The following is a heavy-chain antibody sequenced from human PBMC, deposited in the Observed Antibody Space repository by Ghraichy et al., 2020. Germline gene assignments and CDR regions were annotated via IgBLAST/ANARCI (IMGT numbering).Heavy chain of an antibody. CDR1: GYTFTSYA. V-gene: IGHV1-3*01. CDR2: INAGNGNT. CDR3: ATGSRRDY. J-gene: IGHJ4*02. D-gene: IGHD3-10*01. Sequence: ASVKVSCKASGYTFTSYAVHWVRQAPGQRLEWMGWINAGNGNTKYSQKFQGRITITRDTSATTAYMELSRLRSEDTAIYYCATGSRRDYWGQGTLFTVSS.